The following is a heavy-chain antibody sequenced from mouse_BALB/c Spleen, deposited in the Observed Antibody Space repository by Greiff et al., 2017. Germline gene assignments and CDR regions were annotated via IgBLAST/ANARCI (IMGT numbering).Heavy chain of an antibody. CDR3: ARLDWDGDDY. CDR2: INPSSGYT. D-gene: IGHD4-1*01. Sequence: QVQLKQSGAELAKPGASVKMSCKASGYTFTSYWMHWVKQRPGQGLEWIGYINPSSGYTNYNQKFRDKATLTADKSSSTAYMQLSSLTSEDSAVYYCARLDWDGDDYWGQGTTLTVSS. V-gene: IGHV1-7*01. J-gene: IGHJ2*01. CDR1: GYTFTSYW.